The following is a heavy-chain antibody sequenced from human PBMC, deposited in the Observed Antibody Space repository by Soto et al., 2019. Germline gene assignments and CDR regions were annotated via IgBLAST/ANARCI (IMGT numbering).Heavy chain of an antibody. CDR3: ARGGSSMGA. CDR2: IYFTGST. J-gene: IGHJ5*02. Sequence: PSETLSLTCTVSVGSISGHYWSWIRQPPGRGLEWIGYIYFTGSTNYSPSLKSRVLISLDASKNQFSLRLSSVIAADTAFYFCARGGSSMGAWGQGTLVTVSS. D-gene: IGHD1-26*01. CDR1: VGSISGHY. V-gene: IGHV4-59*11.